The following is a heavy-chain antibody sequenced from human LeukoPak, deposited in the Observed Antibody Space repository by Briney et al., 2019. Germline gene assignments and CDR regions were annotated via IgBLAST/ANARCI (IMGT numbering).Heavy chain of an antibody. D-gene: IGHD3-22*01. J-gene: IGHJ4*02. Sequence: GESLRLSCAASGFTFSDYYMTWIRQAPGKGLEWISYISTSAGTIYCADSVKGRFTISRDNAKNSLYLQMNSLRAEDTAVYHCARDAIDSSGFDFDYWGQGTLVTVSS. V-gene: IGHV3-11*01. CDR1: GFTFSDYY. CDR2: ISTSAGTI. CDR3: ARDAIDSSGFDFDY.